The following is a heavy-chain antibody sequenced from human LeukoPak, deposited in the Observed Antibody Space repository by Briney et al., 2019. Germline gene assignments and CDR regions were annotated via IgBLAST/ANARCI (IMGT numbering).Heavy chain of an antibody. J-gene: IGHJ4*02. CDR2: LYHSGST. D-gene: IGHD3-22*01. Sequence: SETLSLTCTVSGHSISTAYYWGWIRQPPGKGLEWIGSLYHSGSTYYNPSLKSRVTISVDTSKNQFSLKLSSVTAADTAVYYCAIGSQPPMYYDSSGYSHWGQGTLVTVSS. CDR3: AIGSQPPMYYDSSGYSH. V-gene: IGHV4-38-2*02. CDR1: GHSISTAYY.